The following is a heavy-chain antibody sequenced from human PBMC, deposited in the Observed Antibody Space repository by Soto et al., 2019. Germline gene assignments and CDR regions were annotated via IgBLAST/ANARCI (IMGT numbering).Heavy chain of an antibody. CDR2: IIPIFGTA. CDR1: GGTFSSCA. Sequence: SVKVSWKASGGTFSSCAISWVRQAPGQGLEWMGGIIPIFGTANYAQKCQGRDTITADESTSTAYMEPSSLRSEDKAVYYCASGSSWRRNYYRMDVWGQGTTVTVSS. D-gene: IGHD6-13*01. J-gene: IGHJ6*02. V-gene: IGHV1-69*13. CDR3: ASGSSWRRNYYRMDV.